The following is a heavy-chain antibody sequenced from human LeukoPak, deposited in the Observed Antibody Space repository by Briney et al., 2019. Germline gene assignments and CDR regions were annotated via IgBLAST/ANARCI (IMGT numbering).Heavy chain of an antibody. V-gene: IGHV3-23*01. D-gene: IGHD2-2*01. J-gene: IGHJ4*02. CDR1: GFTFSSYA. Sequence: GGSLRLSCAASGFTFSSYAMSWVRQAPGKGLEWVSAISGSGGSTYYADSVKGRFTISRDNSKNTLYLQMNSLRAEDTAVYYCAKTANKYCSSTSCYIVDYWGQGTLVTVSS. CDR3: AKTANKYCSSTSCYIVDY. CDR2: ISGSGGST.